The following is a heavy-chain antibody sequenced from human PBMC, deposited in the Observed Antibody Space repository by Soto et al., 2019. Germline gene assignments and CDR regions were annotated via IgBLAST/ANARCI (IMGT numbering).Heavy chain of an antibody. Sequence: GGSLRLSCAASGFTFSSYGMHWVRQAPGKGLEWVAVIWYDGSNKYYADSVKGRFTISRDNSKNTLYLQMNSLRAEDTAVYYCARSTGYSSRGGAFDIWGQGTMVTVS. D-gene: IGHD6-13*01. CDR3: ARSTGYSSRGGAFDI. J-gene: IGHJ3*02. CDR2: IWYDGSNK. CDR1: GFTFSSYG. V-gene: IGHV3-33*01.